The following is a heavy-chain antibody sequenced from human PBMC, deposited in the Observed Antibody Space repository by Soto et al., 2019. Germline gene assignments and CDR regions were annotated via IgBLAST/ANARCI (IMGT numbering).Heavy chain of an antibody. Sequence: LRLSCAASGFTFSDYYMSWIRQAPGKGLEWVSYISSSGSTIYYADSVKGRFTISRDNAKNSLYLQMNSLRAEDTAVYYCARDLIAVAGTPTDYWGQGTLVTVSS. D-gene: IGHD6-19*01. J-gene: IGHJ4*02. V-gene: IGHV3-11*01. CDR3: ARDLIAVAGTPTDY. CDR1: GFTFSDYY. CDR2: ISSSGSTI.